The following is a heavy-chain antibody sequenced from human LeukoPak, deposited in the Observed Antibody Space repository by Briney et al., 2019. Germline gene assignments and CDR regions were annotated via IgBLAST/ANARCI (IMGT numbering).Heavy chain of an antibody. CDR2: INPSGGST. D-gene: IGHD2-2*01. V-gene: IGHV1-46*01. CDR1: GYTFTSYY. J-gene: IGHJ6*03. Sequence: ASVKVSCKASGYTFTSYYMHWVRQAPGQGLEWMGIINPSGGSTSYAQKFQGRVTMTRDTSTSTVYMELSSLRSEDTAVYYCARVGDIVAVPAAPPSDMSGYADYYYMDVWGKGTTVTVSS. CDR3: ARVGDIVAVPAAPPSDMSGYADYYYMDV.